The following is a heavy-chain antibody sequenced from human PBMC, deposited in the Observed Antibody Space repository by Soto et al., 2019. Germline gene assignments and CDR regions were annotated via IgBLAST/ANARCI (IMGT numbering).Heavy chain of an antibody. D-gene: IGHD1-26*01. CDR1: GYNFFNYW. CDR2: IYPDDSNI. V-gene: IGHV5-51*01. J-gene: IGHJ6*02. CDR3: ARGGRGTWAYRHGMDV. Sequence: GAEVKKPGESLNISCKASGYNFFNYWIGWVRQMPGKGLEWVAIIYPDDSNIRYSPSFQGRVTISADKSISAAYLQWSSLKASDSGMYYCARGGRGTWAYRHGMDVWGQGTTVTVSS.